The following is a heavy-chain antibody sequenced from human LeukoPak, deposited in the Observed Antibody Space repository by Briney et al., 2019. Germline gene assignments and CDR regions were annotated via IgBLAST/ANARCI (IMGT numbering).Heavy chain of an antibody. V-gene: IGHV4-34*01. D-gene: IGHD1-14*01. Sequence: SETLSLTCAVYARSFSGYYWSWIRQPPRKGLERIGEINHRGSTNYNPSLKSRVYISVDTSKNQFSVKLRSVTAADTAVYYCAGGTKPRTYDYWGQGTLVTVSS. J-gene: IGHJ4*02. CDR2: INHRGST. CDR3: AGGTKPRTYDY. CDR1: ARSFSGYY.